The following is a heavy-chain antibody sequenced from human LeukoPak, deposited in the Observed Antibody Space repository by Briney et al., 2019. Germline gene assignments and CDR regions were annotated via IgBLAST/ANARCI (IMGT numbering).Heavy chain of an antibody. CDR3: TREGHTWTLYYFDY. D-gene: IGHD3/OR15-3a*01. CDR1: GFTFGDYA. V-gene: IGHV3-49*03. Sequence: PGRSLRLSCTASGFTFGDYAMSWFRQAPGKGLEWVGFIRSKAYGGTTEYAASVKGRFTISGDDSKSIAYLQMNSLKTEDTAVYYCTREGHTWTLYYFDYWGQGTLVTVSS. J-gene: IGHJ4*02. CDR2: IRSKAYGGTT.